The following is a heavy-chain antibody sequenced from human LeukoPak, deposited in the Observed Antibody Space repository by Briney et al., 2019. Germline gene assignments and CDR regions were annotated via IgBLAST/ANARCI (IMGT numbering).Heavy chain of an antibody. D-gene: IGHD4-17*01. CDR3: ARGPPYGRPLDY. CDR1: GDSISTGGYY. J-gene: IGHJ4*02. Sequence: SQTLSLTCTVSGDSISTGGYYWAWIRQHRERGLEWIGYIYYSGSTHYNPSLQSRVTISVDTSKNQFSLKLSSVTAADTAVYYCARGPPYGRPLDYWGQGTLVTVSS. V-gene: IGHV4-31*03. CDR2: IYYSGST.